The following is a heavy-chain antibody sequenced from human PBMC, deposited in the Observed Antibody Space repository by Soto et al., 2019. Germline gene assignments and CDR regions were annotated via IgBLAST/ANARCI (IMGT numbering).Heavy chain of an antibody. J-gene: IGHJ4*02. CDR1: GFTFSSYS. CDR2: ISSSSSYI. Sequence: EVQLVESGGGLVKPGGSLRLSCAASGFTFSSYSMNWVRQAPGKGMEWVSSISSSSSYIYYADSVKGRFTISRDNAKNSLYLQMNSLRAEDTAVYYCARAVAGAETNWGQGTLVTVSS. V-gene: IGHV3-21*01. CDR3: ARAVAGAETN.